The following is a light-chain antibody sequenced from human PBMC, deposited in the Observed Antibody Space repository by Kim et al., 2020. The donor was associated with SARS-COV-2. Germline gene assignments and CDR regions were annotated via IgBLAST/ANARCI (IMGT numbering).Light chain of an antibody. J-gene: IGLJ2*01. Sequence: SSELTHDPAVSVALGQTVKITCRGDSLRNYYASWYQQKPGQAPILVFYGKNNRPSGIPHRFSGSSSRDTATLTITGTQAEDEADYYCNSRDSSGVVFGGGTKVTVL. CDR3: NSRDSSGVV. V-gene: IGLV3-19*01. CDR2: GKN. CDR1: SLRNYY.